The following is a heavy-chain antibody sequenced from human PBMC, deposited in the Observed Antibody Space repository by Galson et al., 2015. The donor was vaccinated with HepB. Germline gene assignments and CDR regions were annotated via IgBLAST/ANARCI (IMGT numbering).Heavy chain of an antibody. D-gene: IGHD1-1*01. CDR3: ARDLKWNFDY. V-gene: IGHV3-30-3*01. J-gene: IGHJ4*02. Sequence: LRLSCAASGFTFSGYNMHWVRQSPVKGLEWLAIISPDGSTVFYADSVKGRFTISRDNSETTLFLQVNSLRPEDTAGYYCARDLKWNFDYWGQGTQVTVSS. CDR2: ISPDGSTV. CDR1: GFTFSGYN.